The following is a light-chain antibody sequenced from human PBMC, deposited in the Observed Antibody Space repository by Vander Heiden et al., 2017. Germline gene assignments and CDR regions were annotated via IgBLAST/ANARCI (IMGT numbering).Light chain of an antibody. V-gene: IGLV1-44*01. J-gene: IGLJ3*02. CDR2: TNN. CDR1: TSNIGSNT. Sequence: QSVLTQPPSASRTPGQRFTISCSGSTSNIGSNTVNWYLQLPGTAPKLLIYTNNQRPSGVPDRFSGSKSGTSASLAISGLQSEDEADYYCAAWDDSLNGWVFGGGTKLTVL. CDR3: AAWDDSLNGWV.